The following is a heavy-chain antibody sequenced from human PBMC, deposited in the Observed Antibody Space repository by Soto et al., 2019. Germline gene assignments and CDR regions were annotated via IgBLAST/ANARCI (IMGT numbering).Heavy chain of an antibody. CDR1: GITMNGYW. CDR2: IKSDRSVT. V-gene: IGHV3-74*01. CDR3: ARSDWFDP. J-gene: IGHJ5*02. Sequence: EVQLVESGGGLVPPGGSLRLSCAASGITMNGYWMSWVRQVPGKGLVWVSRIKSDRSVTSYADSVKGRFTISRDNAKNTLYLQMNSLRAEDTAVYYCARSDWFDPWGQGTLVTVSS.